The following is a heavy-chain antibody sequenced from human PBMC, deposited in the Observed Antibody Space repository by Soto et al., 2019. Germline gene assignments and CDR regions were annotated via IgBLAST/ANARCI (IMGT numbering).Heavy chain of an antibody. D-gene: IGHD4-17*01. J-gene: IGHJ4*02. CDR1: GFTFSCYG. CDR2: IWYDGSNK. V-gene: IGHV3-33*01. CDR3: ARDHSTTVTGYFDH. Sequence: GGSLRLSCAASGFTFSCYGMHWVRQAPGKGLEWVAVIWYDGSNKYYADSVKGRFTISRDNSKNTLYLQMNSLRAEDTAVYYCARDHSTTVTGYFDHWRQGTLVTVSS.